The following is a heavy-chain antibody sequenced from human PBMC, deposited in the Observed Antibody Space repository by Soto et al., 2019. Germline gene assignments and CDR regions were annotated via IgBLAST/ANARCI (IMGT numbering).Heavy chain of an antibody. J-gene: IGHJ4*02. V-gene: IGHV4-61*01. CDR2: IYYSGST. CDR1: GGSVSSGSYY. D-gene: IGHD6-6*01. Sequence: SETLSLTCTVSGGSVSSGSYYWSWIRQPPGKGLEWIGYIYYSGSTNYNPSLKSRVTISVDTSKNQFSLKLSSVTAADTAGYYCASGSHPQIAARPVYNYWGQGTLVTVSS. CDR3: ASGSHPQIAARPVYNY.